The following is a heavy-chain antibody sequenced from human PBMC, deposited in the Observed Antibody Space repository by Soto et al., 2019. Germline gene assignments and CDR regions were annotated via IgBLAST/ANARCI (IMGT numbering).Heavy chain of an antibody. CDR3: ARGAYCSGGSCYWWFDP. J-gene: IGHJ5*02. CDR2: TYYRSKWYN. Sequence: PSQTLSLTCAISGDSVSSNIAAWNWIRQSPSRGLEWLGRTYYRSKWYNDYAVSVKSRITINPDTSKNQFSLQLNSVTPEDTAVYYCARGAYCSGGSCYWWFDPWGQGTLVTVSS. V-gene: IGHV6-1*01. D-gene: IGHD2-15*01. CDR1: GDSVSSNIAA.